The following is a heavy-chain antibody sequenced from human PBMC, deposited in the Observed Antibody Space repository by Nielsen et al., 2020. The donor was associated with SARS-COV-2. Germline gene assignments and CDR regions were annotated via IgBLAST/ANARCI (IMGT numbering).Heavy chain of an antibody. CDR3: ARGAGRYWEATYFDY. CDR2: ISGDSNYI. D-gene: IGHD3-10*01. CDR1: GFTFSDYS. V-gene: IGHV3-21*01. J-gene: IGHJ4*02. Sequence: GGSLRLSCTGSGFTFSDYSMNWVRQAPGKGLEWVASISGDSNYIFYSELVKGRFTMSRDNGKNSLYLQMNSLRAEDTAIYYCARGAGRYWEATYFDYWGQGTLVTVSS.